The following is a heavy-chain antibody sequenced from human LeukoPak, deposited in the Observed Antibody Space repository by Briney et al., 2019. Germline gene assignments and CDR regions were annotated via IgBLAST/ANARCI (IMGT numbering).Heavy chain of an antibody. Sequence: ASVKVSCKASGGTFSSYAISWVRQAPGQGLEWTGGIIPIFGTANYAQKFQGRVTITTDESTSTAYMELSSLRSEDTAVYYCARVKAGSGSHHYMDVWGKGTTVTVSS. CDR3: ARVKAGSGSHHYMDV. CDR1: GGTFSSYA. CDR2: IIPIFGTA. J-gene: IGHJ6*03. V-gene: IGHV1-69*05. D-gene: IGHD3-10*01.